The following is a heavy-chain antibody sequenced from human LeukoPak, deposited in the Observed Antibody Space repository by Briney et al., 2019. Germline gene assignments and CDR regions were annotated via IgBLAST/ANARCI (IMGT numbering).Heavy chain of an antibody. V-gene: IGHV4-59*01. CDR2: THYSGTA. CDR1: GGSISTYF. D-gene: IGHD1-1*01. Sequence: SETLSLTCAVSGGSISTYFWSSIRQPPGRGLEWIGYTHYSGTAKYNPSLESRVTMSVDTSKNQFSLRLTSVTAADTAVYYFASYEADEFRNAFHCWGQGTLVTVAS. CDR3: ASYEADEFRNAFHC. J-gene: IGHJ4*02.